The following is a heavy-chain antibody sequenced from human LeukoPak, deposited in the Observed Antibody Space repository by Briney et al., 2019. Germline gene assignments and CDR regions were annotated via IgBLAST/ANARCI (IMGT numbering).Heavy chain of an antibody. Sequence: GGSLRLSCEASGFIFSTYAMSWVRHVPEKGLEWVSSITGGGGTADYADSVKGRFTISRDNSKNTLYLYINSLRAEDTALYYCARAYGNSGYYQLAIDYWGQGILVTVSS. D-gene: IGHD3-22*01. CDR1: GFIFSTYA. CDR3: ARAYGNSGYYQLAIDY. CDR2: ITGGGGTA. V-gene: IGHV3-23*01. J-gene: IGHJ4*02.